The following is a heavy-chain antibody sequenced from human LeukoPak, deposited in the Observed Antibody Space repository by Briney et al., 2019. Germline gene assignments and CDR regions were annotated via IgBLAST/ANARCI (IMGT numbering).Heavy chain of an antibody. CDR3: ARDRDCSGGSCYEYSYYYYGMDV. CDR2: IIPILGIA. CDR1: GGTFSSYT. Sequence: EASVKVSCKASGGTFSSYTISWVRQAPGQGLEWMGRIIPILGIANYAQKFQGRVTITADNSTSTAYMELSSLRSEDTAVYYCARDRDCSGGSCYEYSYYYYGMDVWGQGTTVTVSS. D-gene: IGHD2-15*01. V-gene: IGHV1-69*04. J-gene: IGHJ6*02.